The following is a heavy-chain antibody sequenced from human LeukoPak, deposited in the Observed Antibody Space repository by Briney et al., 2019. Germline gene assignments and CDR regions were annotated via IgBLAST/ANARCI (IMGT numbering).Heavy chain of an antibody. D-gene: IGHD4-17*01. J-gene: IGHJ3*02. CDR1: GGSISSSNYY. Sequence: PSETLSLTCTVSGGSISSSNYYWSWLRQPPGKGLEWIGYIYYSGSTDYNPPLKSRVAISMDTSKNQFSLNLNSVTAADTAVYYCARGDYGDNVDGAFDIWGQGTMVAVSS. CDR3: ARGDYGDNVDGAFDI. V-gene: IGHV4-30-4*01. CDR2: IYYSGST.